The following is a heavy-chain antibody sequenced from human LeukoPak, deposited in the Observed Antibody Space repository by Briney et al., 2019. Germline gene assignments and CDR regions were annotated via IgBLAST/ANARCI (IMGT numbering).Heavy chain of an antibody. CDR1: GFSFSRFG. V-gene: IGHV3-64*01. CDR3: AKGPYDFWSGYHFQH. CDR2: ISGHGGST. D-gene: IGHD3-3*01. J-gene: IGHJ1*01. Sequence: PGGSLRLSCAASGFSFSRFGMRWVRQAPGEGLEYVSTISGHGGSTFYANSVKGRFTISRDNSKNTLYLQMDSLRAEDTAVYYCAKGPYDFWSGYHFQHWGQGTLVTVSS.